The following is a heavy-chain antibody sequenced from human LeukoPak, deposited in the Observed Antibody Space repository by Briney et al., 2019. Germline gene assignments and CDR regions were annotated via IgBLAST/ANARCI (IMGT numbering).Heavy chain of an antibody. CDR2: ISYDGSNK. CDR3: AKDNVLWFGSYNWFDP. D-gene: IGHD3-10*01. V-gene: IGHV3-30*18. J-gene: IGHJ5*02. Sequence: GGSLRLSCAASEFTFSSYGMHWVRQAPGKGLEWVAVISYDGSNKYYADSVKGRFTISRDNSKNTLYLQMNSLRAEDTAVYYCAKDNVLWFGSYNWFDPWGQGTLVTVSS. CDR1: EFTFSSYG.